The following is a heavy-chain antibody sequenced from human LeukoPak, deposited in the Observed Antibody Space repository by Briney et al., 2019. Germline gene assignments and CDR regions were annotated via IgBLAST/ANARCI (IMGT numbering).Heavy chain of an antibody. J-gene: IGHJ4*02. V-gene: IGHV3-23*01. CDR3: ASRHCSGGGCYFAGADPFDY. CDR1: GFTFSSYA. D-gene: IGHD2-15*01. Sequence: GGSLRLSCAASGFTFSSYAMSWVRQAPGKGLEWVSAISGSGGSTYYADSVKGRFTISRDNSKNTLYLQMNSLRAEDTAVYYCASRHCSGGGCYFAGADPFDYWGQGTLVTVSS. CDR2: ISGSGGST.